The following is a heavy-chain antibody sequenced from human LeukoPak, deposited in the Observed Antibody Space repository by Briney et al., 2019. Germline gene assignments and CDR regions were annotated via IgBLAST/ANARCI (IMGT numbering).Heavy chain of an antibody. V-gene: IGHV4-59*01. CDR1: GGSISSYY. D-gene: IGHD2-15*01. CDR3: AQERRDCSGGSCYSWFDP. CDR2: IYYSGST. J-gene: IGHJ5*02. Sequence: SETLSLTCTVSGGSISSYYWSWIRQPPGKGLEWIGYIYYSGSTNYNPSLKSRVTISVDTSKNQFSLKLSSVTAADTAVYYCAQERRDCSGGSCYSWFDPWGQGTLVTVSS.